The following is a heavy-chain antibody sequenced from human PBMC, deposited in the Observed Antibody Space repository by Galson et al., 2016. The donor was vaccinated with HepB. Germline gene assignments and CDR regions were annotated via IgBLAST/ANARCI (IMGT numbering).Heavy chain of an antibody. CDR2: ISSSGSTI. CDR3: ARLWFGETHFDY. J-gene: IGHJ4*02. CDR1: GFTFSDYY. Sequence: SLRLSCAASGFTFSDYYMSWIRQAPGKGLEWVSYISSSGSTIYYADSVKGRFTISRDNAKNSLYLQMNNLRAEDTAVYYCARLWFGETHFDYWGQGAVVTVSS. V-gene: IGHV3-11*01. D-gene: IGHD3-10*01.